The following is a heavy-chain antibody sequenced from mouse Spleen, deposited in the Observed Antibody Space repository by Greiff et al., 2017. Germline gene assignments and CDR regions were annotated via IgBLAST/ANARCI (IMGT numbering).Heavy chain of an antibody. V-gene: IGHV5-9*04. Sequence: EVKLMESGGGLVKLGGSLKLSCAASGFTFSSYAMSWVRQTPEKRLEWVATISSGGGNTYYPDSVKGRFTISRDNAKNTLYLQMSSLKSEDTAIYYCTRLDRNYYAMDYWGQGPSVPFSS. CDR3: TRLDRNYYAMDY. J-gene: IGHJ4*01. CDR1: GFTFSSYA. CDR2: ISSGGGNT.